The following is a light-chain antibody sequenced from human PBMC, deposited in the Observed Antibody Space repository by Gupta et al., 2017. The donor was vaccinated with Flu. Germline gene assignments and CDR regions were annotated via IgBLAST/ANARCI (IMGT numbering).Light chain of an antibody. Sequence: DIVMTQSPATLSVSPGARATLSCRASQTISSNLAWYQQKPGQAPRLLISGASTRATGIPARFSGSGSGTEFTLTISSLQSEDVAVYYCQQYNNWVFTFGPGTKV. CDR3: QQYNNWVFT. J-gene: IGKJ3*01. CDR2: GAS. V-gene: IGKV3-15*01. CDR1: QTISSN.